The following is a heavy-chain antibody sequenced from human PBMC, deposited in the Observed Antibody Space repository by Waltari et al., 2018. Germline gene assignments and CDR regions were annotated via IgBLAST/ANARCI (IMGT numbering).Heavy chain of an antibody. CDR2: IYHSGST. D-gene: IGHD4-17*01. CDR3: ARDLGPTVTPGGWFDP. Sequence: QVQLQESGPGLVKPSETLSLTCTVSGYSISSGYYWGWIRQPPGKGLEWIGSIYHSGSTSYNPSRKSRVTISVDTSKNQFSLKLSSVTAADTAVYYCARDLGPTVTPGGWFDPWGQGTLVTVSS. V-gene: IGHV4-38-2*02. CDR1: GYSISSGYY. J-gene: IGHJ5*02.